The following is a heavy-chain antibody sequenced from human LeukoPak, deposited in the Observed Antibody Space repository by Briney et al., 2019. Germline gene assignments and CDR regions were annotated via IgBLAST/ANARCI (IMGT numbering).Heavy chain of an antibody. CDR2: ISWNSGSI. CDR1: GFTFDDYA. D-gene: IGHD2-2*01. J-gene: IGHJ3*02. CDR3: AKVSCSTTSCLGDAFDI. Sequence: PGGSLRLSCAASGFTFDDYAMHWVRQAPGKGLEWVSGISWNSGSIGYADSVKGRFTISRDNAKNSLYLQMNSLRAEDMALYYCAKVSCSTTSCLGDAFDIWGQGTMVTVSS. V-gene: IGHV3-9*03.